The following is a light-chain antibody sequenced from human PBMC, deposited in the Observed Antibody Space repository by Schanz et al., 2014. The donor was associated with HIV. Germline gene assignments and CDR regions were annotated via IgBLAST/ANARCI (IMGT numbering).Light chain of an antibody. V-gene: IGKV3-15*01. CDR1: QSISNN. CDR3: QQYSSSPRT. CDR2: GAS. J-gene: IGKJ1*01. Sequence: EIVMTQSPATLYVSPGEGATLSCRASQSISNNLAWYQHKPGQAPRLLIFGASSRASGVPARFSGSGSGTEFTLTISSLQSEDFAVYYCQQYSSSPRTFGQGTKVEI.